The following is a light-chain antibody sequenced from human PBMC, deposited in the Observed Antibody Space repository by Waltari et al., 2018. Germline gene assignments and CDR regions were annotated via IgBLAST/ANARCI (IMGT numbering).Light chain of an antibody. J-gene: IGLJ2*01. CDR1: FSNIGAGYG. V-gene: IGLV1-40*01. CDR3: QTYETSLTGPGV. CDR2: GNN. Sequence: QPVLTQPPSVSGAPGQTVTISCTGSFSNIGAGYGLPSYQLRPGSSPKLLIFGNNNRPSGVPDRFSASRSGASASLVIPGLQADDEADYYCQTYETSLTGPGVFGGGTRLTVL.